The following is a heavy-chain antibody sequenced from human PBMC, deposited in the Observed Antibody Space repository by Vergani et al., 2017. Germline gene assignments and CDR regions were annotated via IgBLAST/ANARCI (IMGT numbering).Heavy chain of an antibody. Sequence: EVQLLESGGGLVQPGGSLRLSCAASGFTFSSYAMSWVRQAPGTGLEWVSAISGSGGSTYYADSVKGRFTISRDNSKNTLYLQMNSLRAEDTAVYYCAKDRQQLVPPPYLFDYWGQGTLVTVSS. J-gene: IGHJ4*02. CDR2: ISGSGGST. CDR3: AKDRQQLVPPPYLFDY. V-gene: IGHV3-23*01. D-gene: IGHD6-13*01. CDR1: GFTFSSYA.